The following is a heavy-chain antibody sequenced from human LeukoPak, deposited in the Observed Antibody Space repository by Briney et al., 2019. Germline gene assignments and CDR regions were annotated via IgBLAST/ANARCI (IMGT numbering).Heavy chain of an antibody. D-gene: IGHD1-26*01. CDR3: ARVDGVGASNWFDP. CDR1: GGSISGYQ. J-gene: IGHJ5*02. CDR2: IYYSGST. V-gene: IGHV4-59*01. Sequence: PSETLSLTCTVSGGSISGYQWSWIRQPPGKGLEWIGYIYYSGSTNYNPSLKSRVTISVDTSKNQFSLKLTSVTAADTAVYYCARVDGVGASNWFDPWGQGTLVTVSS.